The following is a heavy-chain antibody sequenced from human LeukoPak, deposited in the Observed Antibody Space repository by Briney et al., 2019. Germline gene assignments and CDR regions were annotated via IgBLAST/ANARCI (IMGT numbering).Heavy chain of an antibody. J-gene: IGHJ4*02. CDR1: GYSFTAYY. D-gene: IGHD1-1*01. Sequence: ASVKVSCKASGYSFTAYYINWVRQAPGQGLEWMGRINPYSGDTNYAQKFQGRVTMTRDTSISTAYLELSSLRSDDTAVYYCARSANEVPTSFDNWGQGTLVTVSS. CDR3: ARSANEVPTSFDN. V-gene: IGHV1-2*06. CDR2: INPYSGDT.